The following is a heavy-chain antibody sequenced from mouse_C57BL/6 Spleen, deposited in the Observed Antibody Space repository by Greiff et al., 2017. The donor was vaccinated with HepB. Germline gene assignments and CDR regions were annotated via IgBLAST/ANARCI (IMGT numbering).Heavy chain of an antibody. CDR2: IHPNSGST. CDR1: GYTFTSYW. CDR3: EREEVRLRCMDY. Sequence: QVQLQQPGAELVKPGASVKLSCKASGYTFTSYWMHWVKQRPGQGLEWIGRIHPNSGSTKYNEKFKSKATLTVDKSSSTAYMQLSSLTSEDSAVYCCEREEVRLRCMDYWGKGTSVTVSS. D-gene: IGHD2-2*01. V-gene: IGHV1-64*01. J-gene: IGHJ4*01.